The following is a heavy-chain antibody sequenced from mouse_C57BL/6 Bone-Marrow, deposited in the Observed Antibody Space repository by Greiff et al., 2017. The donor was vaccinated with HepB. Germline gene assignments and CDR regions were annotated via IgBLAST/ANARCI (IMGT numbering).Heavy chain of an antibody. D-gene: IGHD1-1*01. CDR3: ARYGSSWFAY. CDR2: IYPGSGST. V-gene: IGHV1-55*01. J-gene: IGHJ3*01. CDR1: GYTFTSYW. Sequence: VQLQQSGPELVKPGASVKMSCKASGYTFTSYWITWVKQRPGQGLEWIGDIYPGSGSTNYNEKFKSKATLTVDTSSSTAYMQLSSLTSEDSAVYYCARYGSSWFAYWGQGTLVTVSA.